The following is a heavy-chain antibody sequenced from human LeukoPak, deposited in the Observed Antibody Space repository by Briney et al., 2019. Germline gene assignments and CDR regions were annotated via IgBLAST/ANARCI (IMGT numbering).Heavy chain of an antibody. CDR2: ISSNGGST. CDR3: ARDFGWSGYYRNVYYFDY. CDR1: GFTSSSYA. Sequence: GGSLRLSCAASGFTSSSYAMHWVRQAPGKGLEYVSAISSNGGSTYYANSVKGRFTISRDNSKNTLYLQMGSLRAEDMAVYYCARDFGWSGYYRNVYYFDYWGQGTLVTVSS. J-gene: IGHJ4*02. D-gene: IGHD3-3*01. V-gene: IGHV3-64*01.